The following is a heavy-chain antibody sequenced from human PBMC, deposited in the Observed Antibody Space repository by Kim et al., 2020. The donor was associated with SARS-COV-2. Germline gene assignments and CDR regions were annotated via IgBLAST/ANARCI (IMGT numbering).Heavy chain of an antibody. J-gene: IGHJ4*02. V-gene: IGHV3-11*06. CDR3: ARGPSRLSGSVDY. CDR1: GFTFSDYD. D-gene: IGHD3-10*01. Sequence: GGSLRLSCAASGFTFSDYDMSWVRQAPGKGLEWVSYISSSSSYTNYADSVKGRFTISRDNAKNSLYLQMNSLRAEDTAVYYCARGPSRLSGSVDYWGQGTLVTVSS. CDR2: ISSSSSYT.